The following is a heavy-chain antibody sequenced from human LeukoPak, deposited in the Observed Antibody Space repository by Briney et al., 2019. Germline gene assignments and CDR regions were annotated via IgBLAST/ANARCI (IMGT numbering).Heavy chain of an antibody. D-gene: IGHD3-10*01. CDR3: ARQIGGGIEEMDL. Sequence: SETLSLTCTVSGGSIGTYYWSWVRQSPGTGLEWIGYIYVTGTRYNPYLQSRVTISVDRSRNQFFLKMTSVTAADTAVYYWARQIGGGIEEMDLLGKGAKVPGSS. CDR2: IYVTGT. CDR1: GGSIGTYY. V-gene: IGHV4-59*08. J-gene: IGHJ6*03.